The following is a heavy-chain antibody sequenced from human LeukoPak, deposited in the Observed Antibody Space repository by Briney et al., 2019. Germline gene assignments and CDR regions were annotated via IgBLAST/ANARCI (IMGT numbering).Heavy chain of an antibody. D-gene: IGHD3-10*02. CDR2: IYNDGSST. V-gene: IGHV3-74*01. CDR3: ARDRYYVPDY. CDR1: GFTFSSYS. J-gene: IGHJ4*02. Sequence: GGSLRLSCAASGFTFSSYSMNWVRQAPGKGLVWVSRIYNDGSSTSYADSVKGRFTISRDNAKSTLYLQMNSLRAEDTAVYYCARDRYYVPDYWGQGTLVTVSS.